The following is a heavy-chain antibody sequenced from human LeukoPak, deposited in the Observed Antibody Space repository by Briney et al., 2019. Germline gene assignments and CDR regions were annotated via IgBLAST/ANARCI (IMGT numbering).Heavy chain of an antibody. J-gene: IGHJ4*02. D-gene: IGHD6-19*01. V-gene: IGHV3-30-3*01. CDR3: AKDMMEAVAGTDY. CDR2: ISYDGSNK. CDR1: GFTFSSYA. Sequence: TGGSLRLSCAASGFTFSSYAMHWVRQAPGKGLEWVAVISYDGSNKYYADSVKGRFTISRDNSKNTLYLQMNSLRAEDTAVYYCAKDMMEAVAGTDYWGQGTLVTVSS.